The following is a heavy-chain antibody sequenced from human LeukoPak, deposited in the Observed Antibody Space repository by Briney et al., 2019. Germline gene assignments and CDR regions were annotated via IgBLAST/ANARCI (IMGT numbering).Heavy chain of an antibody. J-gene: IGHJ4*02. CDR3: ARAPDGWWALDY. CDR1: GFTFSSYY. Sequence: PGGSLRLSCAASGFTFSSYYMHWVRHAPGKGLVWVSRINSDGSSTIYADYVKGRFTISRDNANNTLYLQMNSLRDEDTAVYYCARAPDGWWALDYWGQGTLVTVSS. D-gene: IGHD6-19*01. CDR2: INSDGSST. V-gene: IGHV3-74*01.